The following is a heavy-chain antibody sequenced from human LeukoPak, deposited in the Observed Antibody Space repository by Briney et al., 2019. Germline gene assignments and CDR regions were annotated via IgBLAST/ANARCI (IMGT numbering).Heavy chain of an antibody. J-gene: IGHJ4*02. D-gene: IGHD5-24*01. CDR3: AKDRARHGYPLLPDY. Sequence: PGGSLRLSCAASGFTFSSYGMHWVRQAPGKGLEWVAVIWYDGSNKYYADSVKGRFTISRDNSKNTLYLQMNSLRAEDTAVYYCAKDRARHGYPLLPDYWGQGTLVTVSS. CDR1: GFTFSSYG. CDR2: IWYDGSNK. V-gene: IGHV3-33*06.